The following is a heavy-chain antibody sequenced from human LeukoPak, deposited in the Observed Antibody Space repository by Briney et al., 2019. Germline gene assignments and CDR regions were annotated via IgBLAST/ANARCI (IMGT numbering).Heavy chain of an antibody. V-gene: IGHV3-23*01. D-gene: IGHD4-17*01. CDR1: GFTFSSYA. Sequence: GGSLRLSCAASGFTFSSYAMSWVRQAPGKGLEWVSAISGSGGSTYYADSVKGRFTFSRGNSKNTLYLQMNSLRAEDTAVYYCAKLLTTVTTPYFDYWGQGTLVTVSS. CDR3: AKLLTTVTTPYFDY. J-gene: IGHJ4*02. CDR2: ISGSGGST.